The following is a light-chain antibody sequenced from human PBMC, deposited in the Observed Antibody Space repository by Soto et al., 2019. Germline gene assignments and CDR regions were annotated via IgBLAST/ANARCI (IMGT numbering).Light chain of an antibody. V-gene: IGLV2-11*01. CDR1: SSDVGGYNY. CDR2: DVT. CDR3: CSYAGTYIYVV. Sequence: QSALTQPRSVSGSPGQSVTLSCTGTSSDVGGYNYVSWYQQHPGKAPKLVIYDVTKRPSGVPDRFSGSKSGNTASLTISGLQAEDEADYYCCSYAGTYIYVVFGGGTKVTVL. J-gene: IGLJ2*01.